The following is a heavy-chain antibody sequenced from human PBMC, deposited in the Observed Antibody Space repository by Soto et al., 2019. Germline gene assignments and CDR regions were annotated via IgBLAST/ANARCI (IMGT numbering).Heavy chain of an antibody. CDR2: IYHSGST. D-gene: IGHD6-19*01. CDR3: ANQYSSGWYYFDY. J-gene: IGHJ4*02. V-gene: IGHV4-39*01. Sequence: QLQLQESGPGLVKPSETLSLTCTVSGGSISSSSYYWGWIRQPPGKGLEWIGSIYHSGSTYYNPSLKSRVTISVDPSKSQFSLKLSSVTAADTAVYYCANQYSSGWYYFDYWGQGTLVTVSS. CDR1: GGSISSSSYY.